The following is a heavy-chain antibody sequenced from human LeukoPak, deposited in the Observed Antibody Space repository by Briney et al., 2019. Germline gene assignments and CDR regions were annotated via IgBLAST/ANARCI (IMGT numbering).Heavy chain of an antibody. D-gene: IGHD3-22*01. CDR2: IYVDGTRT. CDR1: GFTFSSHW. J-gene: IGHJ4*02. Sequence: GGSLRLSCVVSGFTFSSHWMHWVRQAPGKGLLWVSRIYVDGTRTSYADSVKGRFTISRDNAKNTLYLQMNSLRAEDTAVYFCARGHISGFYNDYWGQGTLVTVSS. V-gene: IGHV3-74*01. CDR3: ARGHISGFYNDY.